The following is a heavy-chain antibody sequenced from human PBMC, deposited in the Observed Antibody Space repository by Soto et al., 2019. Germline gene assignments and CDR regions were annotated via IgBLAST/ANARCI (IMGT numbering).Heavy chain of an antibody. J-gene: IGHJ4*02. D-gene: IGHD3-22*01. V-gene: IGHV1-18*04. CDR3: TTREDSSGSFDY. Sequence: ASVKVSCKASGYTFTSYGISWVRQAPGQGLEWMGWISAYNGNTNYAQKLQGRVTMTTDTSTSTAYMELRSLGSDDTAVYYCTTREDSSGSFDYWGQGTLVTVS. CDR1: GYTFTSYG. CDR2: ISAYNGNT.